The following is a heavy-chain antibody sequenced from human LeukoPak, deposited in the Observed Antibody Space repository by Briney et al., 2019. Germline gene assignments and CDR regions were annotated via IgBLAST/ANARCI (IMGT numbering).Heavy chain of an antibody. CDR1: GFTLSNYA. V-gene: IGHV3-23*01. D-gene: IGHD3-10*01. CDR2: IRESGGGT. CDR3: AKRGVVVRGVLVFGFHKEAYYFDH. J-gene: IGHJ4*02. Sequence: GGSLRLSCAASGFTLSNYAMNWVRQTPGKGVEWVSGIRESGGGTYYTDFVKGRFTISRDNAKNTLYLQMNSLRAEDTAVYYCAKRGVVVRGVLVFGFHKEAYYFDHWGQGSLVTVSS.